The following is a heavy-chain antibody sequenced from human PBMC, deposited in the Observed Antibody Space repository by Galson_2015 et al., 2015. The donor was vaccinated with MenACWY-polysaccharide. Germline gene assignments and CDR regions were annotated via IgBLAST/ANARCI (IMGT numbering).Heavy chain of an antibody. CDR2: ISYDASNK. V-gene: IGHV3-30-3*01. CDR3: ARSHYNSGGCGPYP. CDR1: GFTFNSFA. Sequence: SLRLSCAASGFTFNSFAMHWVRQAPGKGLEWVALISYDASNKFYADSLKGRFTISRDNSRNTLYLQMDSLRAEDTALYYCARSHYNSGGCGPYPSGQGTLVTVSS. D-gene: IGHD6-19*01. J-gene: IGHJ5*02.